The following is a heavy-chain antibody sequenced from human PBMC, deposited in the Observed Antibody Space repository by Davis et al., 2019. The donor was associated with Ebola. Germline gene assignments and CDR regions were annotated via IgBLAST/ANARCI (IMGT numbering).Heavy chain of an antibody. CDR1: GFIFSSYS. Sequence: GESLKISCAASGFIFSSYSMNWVRQAPGKGLEWVSYISSSSSTIYYAHSVKGRFTISRDNAKNSLYLQMNSLRDEDTAVYYCARSLRFFMDVWGQGTTVTVSS. D-gene: IGHD3-3*01. V-gene: IGHV3-48*02. CDR2: ISSSSSTI. CDR3: ARSLRFFMDV. J-gene: IGHJ6*02.